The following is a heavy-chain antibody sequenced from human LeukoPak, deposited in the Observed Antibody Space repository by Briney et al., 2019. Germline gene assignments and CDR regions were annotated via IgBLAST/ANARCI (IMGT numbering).Heavy chain of an antibody. D-gene: IGHD2-15*01. J-gene: IGHJ4*02. Sequence: SETLSLTCTVSGGSISSYYWSWIRQPAGKGLEWIGRIYTSGSTNYNPSLKSRVTISVDKSKNQFSLKLSSVTAADTAVYYCARSPNKDRYLDYWGQGTLVTVSS. CDR1: GGSISSYY. CDR2: IYTSGST. CDR3: ARSPNKDRYLDY. V-gene: IGHV4-4*07.